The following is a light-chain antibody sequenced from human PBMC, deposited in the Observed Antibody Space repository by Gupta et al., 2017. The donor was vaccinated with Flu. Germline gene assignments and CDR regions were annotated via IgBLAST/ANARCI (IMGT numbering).Light chain of an antibody. CDR2: AAS. CDR3: LQHNSVPYT. V-gene: IGKV1-17*01. CDR1: QGVRDD. Sequence: VGDRVTITCRASQGVRDDLNWFRQKPGTAPKRLIYAASSLERGFPSRFSGNGYGTEFTLTISSLQPEDFATYYCLQHNSVPYTFGQGTKLEIK. J-gene: IGKJ2*01.